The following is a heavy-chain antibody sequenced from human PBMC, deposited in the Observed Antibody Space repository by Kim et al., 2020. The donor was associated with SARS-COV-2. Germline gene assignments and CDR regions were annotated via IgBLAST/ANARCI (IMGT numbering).Heavy chain of an antibody. V-gene: IGHV1-3*01. Sequence: ASVKVSCKASGYTFISHVIHWVRQPPGQRLEWMGWINPGNGNRYYSQKFQGRVTITRDTSASTAYMDLSSLRSEDTAVYYCARVYDSGSYPNWFDPWGQGTLVIVSS. CDR1: GYTFISHV. CDR3: ARVYDSGSYPNWFDP. CDR2: INPGNGNR. D-gene: IGHD3-10*01. J-gene: IGHJ5*02.